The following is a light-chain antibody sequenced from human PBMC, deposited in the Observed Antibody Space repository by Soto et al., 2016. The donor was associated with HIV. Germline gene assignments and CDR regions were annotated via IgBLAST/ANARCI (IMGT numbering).Light chain of an antibody. CDR1: QGISSY. V-gene: IGKV1-16*01. Sequence: DIQMTQSPSSLSASVGDRVTITCRASQGISSYLAWYQQKPGKAPKLLIYAASTLQSGVPSRFSGSGSGTDFTLTISCLQSEDFATYYCQQYNSYYTFGQGTKLDIK. CDR3: QQYNSYYT. J-gene: IGKJ2*01. CDR2: AAS.